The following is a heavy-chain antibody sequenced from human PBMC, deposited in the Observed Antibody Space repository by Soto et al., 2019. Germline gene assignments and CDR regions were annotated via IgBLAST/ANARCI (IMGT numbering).Heavy chain of an antibody. D-gene: IGHD6-13*01. V-gene: IGHV1-3*01. Sequence: QVQLVQSGAEVKKPGASVKVSCKASGYTFTSYAMHWVRQDPGQRLEWMGWINAGNGNTKYSQKFQGRVTITRDTSASTAYMELSSLRSEDTAVYYCARVRQQLVGYYYYYMDVWGKGTTVTVSS. J-gene: IGHJ6*03. CDR3: ARVRQQLVGYYYYYMDV. CDR2: INAGNGNT. CDR1: GYTFTSYA.